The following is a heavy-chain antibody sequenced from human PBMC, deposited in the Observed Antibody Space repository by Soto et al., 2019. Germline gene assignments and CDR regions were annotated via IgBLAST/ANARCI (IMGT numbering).Heavy chain of an antibody. J-gene: IGHJ6*02. V-gene: IGHV4-31*03. CDR1: GGSISSGGYY. CDR2: IYYSGST. Sequence: PSEILSLTCTVSGGSISSGGYYWSWIRQHPGKGLEWIGYIYYSGSTYYNPSLKSRVTISVDTSKNQFSLKLSSVTAADTAVYYCARVGSSGSRTAKPKYYYYGMDAWGQGTTATVSS. D-gene: IGHD3-10*01. CDR3: ARVGSSGSRTAKPKYYYYGMDA.